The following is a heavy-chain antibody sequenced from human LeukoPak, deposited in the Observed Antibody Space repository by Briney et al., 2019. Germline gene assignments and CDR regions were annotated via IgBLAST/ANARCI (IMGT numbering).Heavy chain of an antibody. CDR1: GFTFSSYE. CDR3: AKGGRGTYCSSTSCYSALGFDY. J-gene: IGHJ4*02. D-gene: IGHD2-2*02. Sequence: GGSLRLSCAASGFTFSSYEMNWVRQAPGKGLEWVAVISYDGSNKYYADSVKGRFTISRDNSKNTLYLQMNSLRAEDTAVHYCAKGGRGTYCSSTSCYSALGFDYWGQGTLVTVSS. CDR2: ISYDGSNK. V-gene: IGHV3-30*18.